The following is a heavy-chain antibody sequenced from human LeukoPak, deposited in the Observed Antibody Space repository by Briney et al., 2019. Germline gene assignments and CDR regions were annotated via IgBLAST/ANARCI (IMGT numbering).Heavy chain of an antibody. D-gene: IGHD6-13*01. CDR3: AKDMGRYSRVFDY. J-gene: IGHJ4*02. CDR2: ISWNNGYI. V-gene: IGHV3-9*01. CDR1: GFSFYDYA. Sequence: GRSLRLSCAASGFSFYDYAMHWVRQAPGKGLEWVSGISWNNGYIDYVDSVKGRFTISRDSAKNSLYLQMNNLRAEDTALYYCAKDMGRYSRVFDYWGQGTLVTVSS.